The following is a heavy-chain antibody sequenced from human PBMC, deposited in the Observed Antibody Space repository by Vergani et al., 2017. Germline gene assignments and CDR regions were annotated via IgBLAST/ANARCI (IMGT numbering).Heavy chain of an antibody. J-gene: IGHJ4*02. CDR3: AREIRWVYDSFDY. D-gene: IGHD3-3*01. Sequence: VQLVESGGGLVQPGGSLRLSCAASGYTFTSYAMHWVRQAPGQRLEWMGWINAGNGNTKYSQKFQGRVTITRDTSASTAYMELSSLRSEDTAVYYCAREIRWVYDSFDYWGQGTLVTVSS. CDR2: INAGNGNT. CDR1: GYTFTSYA. V-gene: IGHV1-3*01.